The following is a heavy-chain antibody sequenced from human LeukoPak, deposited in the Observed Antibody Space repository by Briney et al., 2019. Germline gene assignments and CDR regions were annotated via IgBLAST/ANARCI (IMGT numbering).Heavy chain of an antibody. D-gene: IGHD6-19*01. V-gene: IGHV3-53*01. J-gene: IGHJ4*02. CDR2: IYSGGST. CDR3: ARGQWPDY. Sequence: PGGSLILSCAASGFTVSSNYMSWVRPAPGEGLEWISVIYSGGSTFYADSVKGRFSISRDNAKTSLYLQMNSLRAEDTAVFYCARGQWPDYWGQGTLLIVSS. CDR1: GFTVSSNY.